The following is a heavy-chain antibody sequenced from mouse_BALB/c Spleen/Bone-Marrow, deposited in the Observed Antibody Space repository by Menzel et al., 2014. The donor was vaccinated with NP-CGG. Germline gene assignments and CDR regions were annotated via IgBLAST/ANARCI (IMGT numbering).Heavy chain of an antibody. J-gene: IGHJ2*01. CDR1: GFTFSSFG. Sequence: EVKLVESGGGLVQPGGSRKLSCAASGFTFSSFGMHWVRQAPERGLEWVAYISSGSGTIFYADTVKGRFTLSRDNPKNTLFLQMTSLRSEDTAMYYCTRGGNWEDGDYWGQGTTLTVSS. CDR2: ISSGSGTI. CDR3: TRGGNWEDGDY. D-gene: IGHD4-1*01. V-gene: IGHV5-17*02.